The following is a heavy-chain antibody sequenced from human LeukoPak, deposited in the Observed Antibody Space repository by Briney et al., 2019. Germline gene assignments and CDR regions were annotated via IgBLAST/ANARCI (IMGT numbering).Heavy chain of an antibody. Sequence: GGSLRLSCAASGFTFSTYSMNWVRQAPGKGLEWISYISGSSKVIYYADSVRGRFTISRDNAENSLYLQMNSLRDEDTAVYFCARDFDTSGYTFDFWGQGALVTVSS. D-gene: IGHD3-22*01. J-gene: IGHJ4*02. CDR1: GFTFSTYS. V-gene: IGHV3-48*02. CDR3: ARDFDTSGYTFDF. CDR2: ISGSSKVI.